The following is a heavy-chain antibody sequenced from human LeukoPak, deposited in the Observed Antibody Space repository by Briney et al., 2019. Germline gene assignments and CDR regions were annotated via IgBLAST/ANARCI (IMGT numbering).Heavy chain of an antibody. V-gene: IGHV3-7*01. CDR2: IKQDGSEK. CDR1: GLTFSSYW. CDR3: ARDDYVWGSYRYTFDY. J-gene: IGHJ4*02. Sequence: GGSLRLSCAASGLTFSSYWMSWVRQAPGKGLEWVANIKQDGSEKYYVDSVKGRFTISRDNAKNSLYLQMNSLRAEDTAVYYCARDDYVWGSYRYTFDYWGQGTLVTVSS. D-gene: IGHD3-16*02.